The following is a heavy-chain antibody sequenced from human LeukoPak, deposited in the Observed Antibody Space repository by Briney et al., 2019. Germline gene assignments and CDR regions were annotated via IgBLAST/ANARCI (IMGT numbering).Heavy chain of an antibody. Sequence: ASVKVSCKASGYTFTSYYMHWVRQAPGQGLEWLGIINPSGGSTSYAQKFQGRVTMTRDMSTSTVYMELSSLRSEDTAVYYCASGPIAASYDYWGQGTLVTVSS. V-gene: IGHV1-46*01. D-gene: IGHD6-6*01. CDR1: GYTFTSYY. CDR2: INPSGGST. J-gene: IGHJ4*02. CDR3: ASGPIAASYDY.